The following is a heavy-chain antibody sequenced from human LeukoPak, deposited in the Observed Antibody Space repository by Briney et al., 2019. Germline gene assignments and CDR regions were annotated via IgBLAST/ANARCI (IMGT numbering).Heavy chain of an antibody. CDR1: GYTFTGYY. J-gene: IGHJ3*02. Sequence: ASVKVSCKASGYTFTGYYMHWVRQAPGQGLEWIGWINPNSGGTNYAQKFQGRVTMTRDTTISTAYMELSRLRSDDTAVYYCTREVHDYVWGSQHDALDIWGQGTMVTVSS. V-gene: IGHV1-2*02. D-gene: IGHD3-16*01. CDR2: INPNSGGT. CDR3: TREVHDYVWGSQHDALDI.